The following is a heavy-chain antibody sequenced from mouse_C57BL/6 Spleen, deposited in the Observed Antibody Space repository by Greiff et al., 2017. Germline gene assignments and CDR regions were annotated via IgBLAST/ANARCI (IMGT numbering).Heavy chain of an antibody. J-gene: IGHJ4*01. D-gene: IGHD2-3*01. CDR2: ISSGSSTI. Sequence: EVQLVESGGGLVKPGGSLKLSCAASGFTFSDYGMHWVRQAPEKGLEWVAYISSGSSTIYYADTVKGRFTISRDNAKNTLFLQMTSLRSEDTAMYYCATRWFHYAMDYWGQGTSVTVSS. CDR3: ATRWFHYAMDY. CDR1: GFTFSDYG. V-gene: IGHV5-17*01.